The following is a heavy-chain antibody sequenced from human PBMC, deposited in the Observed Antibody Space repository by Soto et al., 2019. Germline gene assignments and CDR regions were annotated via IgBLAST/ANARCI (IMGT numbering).Heavy chain of an antibody. Sequence: EVQLLESGGGLVQPGGSLRLSCAVSGFTFSSFFMSWVRQAPGKGLEWVSLISGGGDTTNYADSVKGRFTISRDNSKNTLYLQMNALRADDTAVYYCAKAWCSYGDCYSPGNWGQGTLVIVSS. CDR2: ISGGGDTT. V-gene: IGHV3-23*01. CDR3: AKAWCSYGDCYSPGN. CDR1: GFTFSSFF. J-gene: IGHJ4*02. D-gene: IGHD2-21*01.